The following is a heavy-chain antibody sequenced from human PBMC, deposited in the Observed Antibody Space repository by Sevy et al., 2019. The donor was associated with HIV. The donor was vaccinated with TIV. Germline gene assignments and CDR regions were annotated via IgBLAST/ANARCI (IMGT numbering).Heavy chain of an antibody. CDR2: ISAYNGNT. J-gene: IGHJ6*02. CDR1: GYTFTSYG. D-gene: IGHD4-17*01. V-gene: IGHV1-18*01. Sequence: ASVKVSCKAPGYTFTSYGISWVRQAPGQGLEWMGWISAYNGNTNYAQKLQGRVTMTTDTSTSTAYMELRSLRSDDTAVYYCARDWYGDTTLYYYYGMDVWGQGTTVTVSS. CDR3: ARDWYGDTTLYYYYGMDV.